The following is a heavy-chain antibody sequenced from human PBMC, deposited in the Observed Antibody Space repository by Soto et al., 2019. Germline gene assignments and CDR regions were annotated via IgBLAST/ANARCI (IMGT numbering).Heavy chain of an antibody. CDR2: VYYSGSS. Sequence: SETLSLTCTVSGDSISGGASFWSWIRQPPGKGLEWIANVYYSGSSYYNPSLKSRLTISVDTTKNQFSLQLKSMTAADTAVYYCAKLSCTSSTCYFPGWFDPWGQGTLVTSPQ. D-gene: IGHD2-2*01. V-gene: IGHV4-31*03. J-gene: IGHJ5*02. CDR1: GDSISGGASF. CDR3: AKLSCTSSTCYFPGWFDP.